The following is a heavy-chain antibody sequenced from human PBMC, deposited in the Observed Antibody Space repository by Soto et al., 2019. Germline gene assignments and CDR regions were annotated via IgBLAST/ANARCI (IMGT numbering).Heavy chain of an antibody. V-gene: IGHV4-34*01. CDR1: GGSFSGYY. CDR3: ASGVRGVITYYFDY. CDR2: INHSGST. Sequence: SETLSLTCAVYGGSFSGYYWSWIRQPPGKGLEWIGEINHSGSTNYNPSLKSRVTISVDTSKNQFSLKLSSVTAADTAVYYCASGVRGVITYYFDYWGQGTLVTVSS. D-gene: IGHD3-10*01. J-gene: IGHJ4*02.